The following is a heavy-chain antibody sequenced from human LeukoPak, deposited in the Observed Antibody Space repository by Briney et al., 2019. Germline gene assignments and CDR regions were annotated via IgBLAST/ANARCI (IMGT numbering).Heavy chain of an antibody. V-gene: IGHV3-23*01. CDR2: ISGSGITT. J-gene: IGHJ4*02. Sequence: PGGSLRLSCAASGFTFSSFAMTWVRLAPGKGLEWVSGISGSGITTYYADSVKGRFTISRDNSKNTLFLQMNSLRAEDTAVYYCAKDQLLPADYYDSSGYYPPTFWGQGTLVTVSS. D-gene: IGHD3-22*01. CDR3: AKDQLLPADYYDSSGYYPPTF. CDR1: GFTFSSFA.